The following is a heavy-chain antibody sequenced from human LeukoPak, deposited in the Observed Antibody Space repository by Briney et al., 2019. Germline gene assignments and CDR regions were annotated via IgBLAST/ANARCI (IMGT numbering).Heavy chain of an antibody. J-gene: IGHJ4*02. V-gene: IGHV3-64D*09. Sequence: GGSLRLSCSVSLFTFSNYAMHWVRQAPGKGLEYVSSVTSDGSTTYYADSLKGRFTISRDNSKNILYLQMSSLRPEDTALYYCPKHQGGYSAYWGQGTLVTVSS. CDR2: VTSDGSTT. D-gene: IGHD5-12*01. CDR3: PKHQGGYSAY. CDR1: LFTFSNYA.